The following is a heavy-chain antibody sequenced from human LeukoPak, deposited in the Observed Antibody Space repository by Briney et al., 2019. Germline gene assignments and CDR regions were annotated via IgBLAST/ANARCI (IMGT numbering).Heavy chain of an antibody. Sequence: PGGSLRLSCAASGFTFSSYAMSWVRQAPGKGLEWVSAISGSGGSTYYADSVKGRFTISRDNSKNTLYLQMNSLRAEDTAVYYCARDRYGGNLGYYYYYGMDVWGQGTLVTVSS. V-gene: IGHV3-23*01. CDR3: ARDRYGGNLGYYYYYGMDV. CDR1: GFTFSSYA. CDR2: ISGSGGST. J-gene: IGHJ6*02. D-gene: IGHD4-23*01.